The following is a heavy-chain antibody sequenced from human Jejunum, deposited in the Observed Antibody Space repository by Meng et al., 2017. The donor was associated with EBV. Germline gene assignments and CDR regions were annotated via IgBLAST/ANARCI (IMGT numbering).Heavy chain of an antibody. CDR3: AGNGYYALEH. CDR2: IYHGGGT. J-gene: IGHJ1*01. D-gene: IGHD3-22*01. Sequence: QVQLQESGPRLEKPSGXLSLTCVVSGGSISDNDWWSWVRQPPGKGLEWLGEIYHGGGTNYNPSLESRVTISVDKSKNQFSLKLNSVTVADTAVYYCAGNGYYALEHWGPGILVTVSS. CDR1: GGSISDNDW. V-gene: IGHV4-4*02.